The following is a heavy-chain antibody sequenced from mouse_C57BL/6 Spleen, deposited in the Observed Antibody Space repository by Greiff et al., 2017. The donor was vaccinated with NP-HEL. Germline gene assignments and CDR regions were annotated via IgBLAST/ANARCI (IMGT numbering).Heavy chain of an antibody. J-gene: IGHJ1*03. D-gene: IGHD2-4*01. Sequence: VQLQQPGAELVKPGASVKLSCKASGYTFTSYWMHWVKQRPGRGLEWIGRIAPNSGGTKYNEKFKSKATLTVDKPSSTAYMQLSSLTSEDSAVYYCALIYYDYDGAWYFDVWGTGTTVTVSS. CDR2: IAPNSGGT. CDR1: GYTFTSYW. CDR3: ALIYYDYDGAWYFDV. V-gene: IGHV1-72*01.